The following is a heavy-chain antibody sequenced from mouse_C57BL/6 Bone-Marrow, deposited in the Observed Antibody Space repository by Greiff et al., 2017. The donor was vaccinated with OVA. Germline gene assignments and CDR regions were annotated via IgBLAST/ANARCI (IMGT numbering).Heavy chain of an antibody. J-gene: IGHJ4*01. V-gene: IGHV5-17*01. CDR3: ATYYGKEGGRTGYYAMYY. Sequence: DVMLVESGGGLVKPGGSLKLSCAASGFTFSDYGMHWVRQAPEKGLEWVAYISSGSSTTYYADTVKGRFTISRDNAKNTLFLQMTSLRSEDTAMYYCATYYGKEGGRTGYYAMYYWGQGTSVTVSS. CDR1: GFTFSDYG. CDR2: ISSGSSTT. D-gene: IGHD2-10*01.